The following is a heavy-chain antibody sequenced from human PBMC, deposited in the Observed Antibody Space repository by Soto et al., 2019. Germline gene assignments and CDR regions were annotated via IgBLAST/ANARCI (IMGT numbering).Heavy chain of an antibody. CDR1: GGSISRSSYY. J-gene: IGHJ4*02. D-gene: IGHD2-15*01. CDR2: IYYSGST. Sequence: SETLSLTCTVSGGSISRSSYYWGWIRQPPGKGLEWIGSIYYSGSTYYKTSLKSRVTISVDTSKNQFSLKLSSVTAADTAVYYCARHTPAISISDHWGQGTLVTVS. CDR3: ARHTPAISISDH. V-gene: IGHV4-39*01.